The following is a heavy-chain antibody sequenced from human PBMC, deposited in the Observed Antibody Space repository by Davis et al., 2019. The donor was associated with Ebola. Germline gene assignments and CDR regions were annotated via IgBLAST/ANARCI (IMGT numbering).Heavy chain of an antibody. D-gene: IGHD3-3*01. CDR2: INHSGST. J-gene: IGHJ4*02. CDR3: ASTIFGVVNPPYYFDY. CDR1: GGSISSYS. V-gene: IGHV4-34*01. Sequence: SETLSLTCTVSGGSISSYSWSWIRRPAGKGLEWIGEINHSGSTKYNPSLKSRVTILLDTSKNQFSLKVNSVTAADTAVYFCASTIFGVVNPPYYFDYWGQGTPVAVSS.